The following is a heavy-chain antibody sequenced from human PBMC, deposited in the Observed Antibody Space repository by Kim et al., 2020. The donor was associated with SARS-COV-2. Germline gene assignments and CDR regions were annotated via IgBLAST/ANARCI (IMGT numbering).Heavy chain of an antibody. CDR3: AKGIGSKLLWFENYYYGMDV. D-gene: IGHD3-10*01. CDR1: GFTFSSYA. J-gene: IGHJ6*02. V-gene: IGHV3-23*01. Sequence: GGSLRLSCAASGFTFSSYAMSWVRQAPGKGLEWVSAISGSGGSTYYADSVKGRFTISRDNSKNTLYLQMNSLRAEDTAVYYCAKGIGSKLLWFENYYYGMDVWGQGTTVTVSS. CDR2: ISGSGGST.